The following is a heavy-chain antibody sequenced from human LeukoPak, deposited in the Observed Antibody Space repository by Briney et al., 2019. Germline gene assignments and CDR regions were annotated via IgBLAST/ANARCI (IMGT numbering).Heavy chain of an antibody. CDR1: GFTFSSYA. V-gene: IGHV3-30-3*01. CDR3: ARDTYYYDSSGYY. CDR2: ISYDGSNK. J-gene: IGHJ4*02. D-gene: IGHD3-22*01. Sequence: PGGSLRLSCAASGFTFSSYAMHWVRQAPGKGLEWVAVISYDGSNKYYADSVKGRFTISRDNSKNTLYLQMNSLRAEDTAGYYCARDTYYYDSSGYYWGQGTLVTVSS.